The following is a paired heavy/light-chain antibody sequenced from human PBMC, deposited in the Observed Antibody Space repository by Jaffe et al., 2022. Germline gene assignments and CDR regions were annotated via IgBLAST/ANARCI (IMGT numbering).Light chain of an antibody. CDR3: QQYKSHST. CDR1: QSINNW. J-gene: IGKJ2*01. Sequence: DIQMTQSPSTLSASVGDRVTITCRASQSINNWLAWYQQKPGKAPKILIYKASSLESGVPSRFSGGGSGTEFTLNISSLQPDDFATYYCQQYKSHSTFGQGTKLKIK. V-gene: IGKV1-5*03. CDR2: KAS.
Heavy chain of an antibody. Sequence: QVQLQESGPGLVKPSETLSLTCTVSGGSISSYFWSWIRQPPGKGLEWIGYIYYTGSTNYNPSLKSRVTISLDMSKNQFSLKLSSVTAADTAVYYCARRSLTTGGAFDIWGQGTMVTVSS. V-gene: IGHV4-59*01. D-gene: IGHD4-17*01. CDR3: ARRSLTTGGAFDI. J-gene: IGHJ3*02. CDR2: IYYTGST. CDR1: GGSISSYF.